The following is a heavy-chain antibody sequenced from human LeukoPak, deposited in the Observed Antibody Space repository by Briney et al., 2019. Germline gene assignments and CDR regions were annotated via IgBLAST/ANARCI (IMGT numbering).Heavy chain of an antibody. D-gene: IGHD2-15*01. CDR3: ARRRIAQRAFDI. J-gene: IGHJ3*02. V-gene: IGHV4-39*01. CDR2: IYHSGST. CDR1: GGSISSTGDF. Sequence: SETLSLTCTVSGGSISSTGDFWGWIRQTPGKGLEWIGNIYHSGSTYYNPSLKSRVTTSVDTPKNQFSLKLSSVTAADTAVYYCARRRIAQRAFDIWGQGTMVTVSS.